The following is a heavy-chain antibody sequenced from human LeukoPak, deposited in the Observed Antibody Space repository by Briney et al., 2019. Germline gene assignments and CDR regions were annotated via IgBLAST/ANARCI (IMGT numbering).Heavy chain of an antibody. V-gene: IGHV3-30*04. CDR3: AKDRVAAAGRAPDPYYFDY. Sequence: GGSLRPSYAASGFTFSSYAMHWVRQAPGKGLGWVAVISYDGRYKYYADSVKGRFTISRDNSKNTLYLQMNSLRAEDTAVYYCAKDRVAAAGRAPDPYYFDYWGQGTLVTVSS. J-gene: IGHJ4*02. CDR2: ISYDGRYK. D-gene: IGHD6-13*01. CDR1: GFTFSSYA.